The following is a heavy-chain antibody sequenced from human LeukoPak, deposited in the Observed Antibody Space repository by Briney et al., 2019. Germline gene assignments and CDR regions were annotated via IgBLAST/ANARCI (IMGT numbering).Heavy chain of an antibody. D-gene: IGHD3-10*01. V-gene: IGHV3-30*02. CDR2: IRDDGGKK. Sequence: GGSLRLSCAASGFTFSSYGIHWVRQAPGKGLEWVAFIRDDGGKKYYADSVKGRFTISRDNSKNTLYLQMNSLRAEDTAVYYCARDSQSGDGFLDYWGQGTLVTVSS. CDR1: GFTFSSYG. J-gene: IGHJ4*02. CDR3: ARDSQSGDGFLDY.